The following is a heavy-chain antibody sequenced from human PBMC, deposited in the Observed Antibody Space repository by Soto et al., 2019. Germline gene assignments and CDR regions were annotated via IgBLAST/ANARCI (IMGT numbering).Heavy chain of an antibody. CDR3: ARAGCDGGSCYTLVGLRYGMDV. D-gene: IGHD2-15*01. CDR1: GFTFSSYA. CDR2: ISYDGSNK. Sequence: QVQLVECGGGVVQPGRSLRLSCAASGFTFSSYAMHWVRQAPGKGLEWVAVISYDGSNKYYADSVKGRFTISRDNSKNTLYLQMNSLRAEDTAVYYCARAGCDGGSCYTLVGLRYGMDVWGQGTTVTVSS. V-gene: IGHV3-30-3*01. J-gene: IGHJ6*02.